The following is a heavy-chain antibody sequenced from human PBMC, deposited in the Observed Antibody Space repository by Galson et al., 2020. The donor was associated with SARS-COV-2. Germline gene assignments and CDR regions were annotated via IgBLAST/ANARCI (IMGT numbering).Heavy chain of an antibody. CDR3: ARRGLPSNDDYYYYMDV. CDR2: IYPGDSDT. D-gene: IGHD5-18*01. V-gene: IGHV5-51*01. J-gene: IGHJ6*03. CDR1: GYSFTSYW. Sequence: KIGESLKISCKGSGYSFTSYWIGWVRQMPGKGLEWMGIIYPGDSDTRYSPSFQGQVTISADKSISTAYLQWSSLKASDTAMYYCARRGLPSNDDYYYYMDVWGKGTTVTVSS.